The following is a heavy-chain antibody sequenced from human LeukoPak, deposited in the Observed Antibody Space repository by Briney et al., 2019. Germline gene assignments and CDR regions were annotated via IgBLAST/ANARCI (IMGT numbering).Heavy chain of an antibody. D-gene: IGHD2-15*01. CDR1: GYTFTNYY. J-gene: IGHJ4*02. V-gene: IGHV1-46*03. CDR2: INPKDGSR. CDR3: ARVYCSGSSCYEFDF. Sequence: GASVKVSFKSAGYTFTNYYLQWVRQAPGQGLGWVGIINPKDGSRSYAQKFQGRVTVTRDTSTSTVYMELSSLRSEDTAVYYCARVYCSGSSCYEFDFWGQETLVTVSS.